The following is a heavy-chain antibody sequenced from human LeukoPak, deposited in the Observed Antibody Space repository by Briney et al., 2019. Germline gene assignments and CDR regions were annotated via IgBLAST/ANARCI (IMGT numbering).Heavy chain of an antibody. V-gene: IGHV4-34*01. D-gene: IGHD3-22*01. Sequence: PSETLSLTCAVYGGSFSGYYWSWIRQPPGKGLEWIGEINHSGSTNYNPSLKSRVTISVDTSKNQFSLKLSSVTAADTAVYYCARQGSHYYYDSRRSDAFDIWGQGTMVTVSS. CDR2: INHSGST. J-gene: IGHJ3*02. CDR1: GGSFSGYY. CDR3: ARQGSHYYYDSRRSDAFDI.